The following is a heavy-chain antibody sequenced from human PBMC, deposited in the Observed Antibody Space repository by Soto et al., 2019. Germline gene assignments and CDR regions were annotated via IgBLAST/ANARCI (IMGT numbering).Heavy chain of an antibody. J-gene: IGHJ2*01. Sequence: EVQLLESGGGLVQPGGSLRLSCAASGFTFISYAMNWVRQAPGKGLQWVSAISGGGDATFYADSVKGRFTISRDNSRNTVTLQMNSLGADDTAVYYCARKFPGSTTRPDYWYFDLWGRGTLVTVSS. V-gene: IGHV3-23*01. CDR1: GFTFISYA. D-gene: IGHD2-2*01. CDR3: ARKFPGSTTRPDYWYFDL. CDR2: ISGGGDAT.